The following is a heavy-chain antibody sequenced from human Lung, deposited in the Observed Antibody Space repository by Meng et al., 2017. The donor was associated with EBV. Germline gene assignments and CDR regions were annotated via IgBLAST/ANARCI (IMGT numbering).Heavy chain of an antibody. J-gene: IGHJ4*02. V-gene: IGHV4-4*02. CDR1: GGSISSSNW. Sequence: KDPCPGLVQPSGTLSRTCAGSGGSISSSNWWSWVRQPPGKGLEWIGEIYHSGSTNYNPSLKSRVTISVDKSKNQFSLKLSSVTAADTAVYYCARGKLSGYRYFDYWGQGTLVTVSS. D-gene: IGHD3-3*01. CDR2: IYHSGST. CDR3: ARGKLSGYRYFDY.